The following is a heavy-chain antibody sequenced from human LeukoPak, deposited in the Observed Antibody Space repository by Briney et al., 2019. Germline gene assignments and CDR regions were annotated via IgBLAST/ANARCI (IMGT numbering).Heavy chain of an antibody. V-gene: IGHV4-59*01. J-gene: IGHJ4*02. D-gene: IGHD3-22*01. CDR1: GGSISSYY. Sequence: SETLSLTCTVSGGSISSYYWSWIRQPPGKGLEWIGYIYYSGSTNYNPSLKSRVTISVDTSKNQFSLKLSSVTAADTTVYYCARFDNDSSGYWVYWGQGTLVTVSS. CDR2: IYYSGST. CDR3: ARFDNDSSGYWVY.